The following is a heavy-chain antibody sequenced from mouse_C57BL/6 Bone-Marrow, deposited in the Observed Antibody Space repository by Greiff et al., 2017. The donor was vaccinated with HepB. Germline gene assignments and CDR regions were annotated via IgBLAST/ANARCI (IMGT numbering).Heavy chain of an antibody. CDR1: GYTFTSYW. CDR2: IHPNSGST. CDR3: ASVVAFAY. D-gene: IGHD1-1*01. V-gene: IGHV1-64*01. J-gene: IGHJ3*01. Sequence: VKLQESGAELVKPGASVKLSCKASGYTFTSYWMHWVKQRPGQGLEWIGMIHPNSGSTNYNEKFKSKATLTVDKSSSTAYMQLSSLTSEDSAFYYCASVVAFAYWGQGTLVTVSA.